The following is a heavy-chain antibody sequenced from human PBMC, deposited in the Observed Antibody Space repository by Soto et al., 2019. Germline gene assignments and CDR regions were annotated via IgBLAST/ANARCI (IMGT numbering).Heavy chain of an antibody. CDR2: IYYSGST. CDR3: ARVWGGAFDF. D-gene: IGHD3-10*01. V-gene: IGHV4-59*01. J-gene: IGHJ3*01. Sequence: QVQLQESGPGLVKPSETLSLTCTVSGGSISSYYWSWIRQPPGKGLEWIGYIYYSGSTNYNPSLTSRVTISVDTSKNQCSLNLSSVTAADTAVYYCARVWGGAFDFWGQGPMVTVSS. CDR1: GGSISSYY.